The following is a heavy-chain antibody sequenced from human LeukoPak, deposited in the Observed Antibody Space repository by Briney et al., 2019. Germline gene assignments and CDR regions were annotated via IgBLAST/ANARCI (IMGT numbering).Heavy chain of an antibody. V-gene: IGHV3-30*02. CDR1: GFTFSSYG. CDR3: AKDPTSNYYDFWSGYYEDY. D-gene: IGHD3-3*01. Sequence: PGGSLRLSCAASGFTFSSYGMHWVRQAPGKGLEWVAFIRYVGSNKYYADSVKGRFTISRDNSKNTLYLQMNSLRAEDTAVYYCAKDPTSNYYDFWSGYYEDYWGQGTLVTVSS. J-gene: IGHJ4*02. CDR2: IRYVGSNK.